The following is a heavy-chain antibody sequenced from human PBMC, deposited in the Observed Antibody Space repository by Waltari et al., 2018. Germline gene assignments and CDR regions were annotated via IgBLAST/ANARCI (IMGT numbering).Heavy chain of an antibody. CDR1: GYTFTGYY. Sequence: QVQLVQSGAEVKKPGASLKVSCKTSGYTFTGYYIHWVRQAPGQGLEWMGWINPNKGGTSYAPRFQGRVTMTRDTSISTAYMELNRLTADDTAVYYCAKTQAGTVAFHIWGQGTMVTVSS. D-gene: IGHD4-17*01. CDR3: AKTQAGTVAFHI. J-gene: IGHJ3*02. V-gene: IGHV1-2*02. CDR2: INPNKGGT.